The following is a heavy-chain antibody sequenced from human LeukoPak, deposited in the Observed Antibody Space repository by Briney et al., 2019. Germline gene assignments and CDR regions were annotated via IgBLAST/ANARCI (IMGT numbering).Heavy chain of an antibody. CDR3: ARAYSSSWYYNY. CDR2: ISGSGGST. D-gene: IGHD6-13*01. Sequence: GGSLRLSCAASGFTFSSYAMSWVRQAPGKGLEWVSAISGSGGSTYYADSVKGRFTISRDNAKNTLYLQMNSLRAEDTAVYYCARAYSSSWYYNYWGQGTLVTVSS. CDR1: GFTFSSYA. V-gene: IGHV3-23*01. J-gene: IGHJ4*02.